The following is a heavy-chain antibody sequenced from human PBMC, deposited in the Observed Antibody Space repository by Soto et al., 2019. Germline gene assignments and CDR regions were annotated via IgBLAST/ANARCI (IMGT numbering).Heavy chain of an antibody. CDR2: IYYSGST. CDR3: VTYRGAFYFEY. J-gene: IGHJ4*02. V-gene: IGHV4-59*01. CDR1: GGSISSDY. Sequence: TSETLSLTCTISGGSISSDYWSWIRQPPGKGLEWIGYIYYSGSTNYNPSLKSRVTISVDTSKKQFSLKVSSVTAADTAVYYCVTYRGAFYFEYWGQGTLVTVSS. D-gene: IGHD4-4*01.